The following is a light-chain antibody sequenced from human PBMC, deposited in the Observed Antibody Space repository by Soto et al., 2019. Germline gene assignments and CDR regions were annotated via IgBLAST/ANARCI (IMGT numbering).Light chain of an antibody. CDR3: CSYADSDTFV. CDR2: EVT. V-gene: IGLV2-23*02. CDR1: SSDVGNYNL. Sequence: QSALTQPASVSGSPGQSITISCTGTSSDVGNYNLVSWFQQHPDKAPKLMIYEVTKRPPGVSNRFSGSKSGNTASLTISGLQAEDEADYYCCSYADSDTFVFGTGTKLTVL. J-gene: IGLJ1*01.